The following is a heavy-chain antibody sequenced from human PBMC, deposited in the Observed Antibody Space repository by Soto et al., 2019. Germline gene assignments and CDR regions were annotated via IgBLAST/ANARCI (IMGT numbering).Heavy chain of an antibody. J-gene: IGHJ4*02. V-gene: IGHV4-31*03. Sequence: QVQLQESGPGLVRPSQTLSLTCTVSGGSISSGDYYWSWIRQHPGRGLEWIGYVYYSGITFYNPSLMRRLTISVDTSKNQFYLRLGSVTAADTAVYYCAREMFSRTWYPGDWGQGTLVTVSS. CDR2: VYYSGIT. CDR1: GGSISSGDYY. D-gene: IGHD6-13*01. CDR3: AREMFSRTWYPGD.